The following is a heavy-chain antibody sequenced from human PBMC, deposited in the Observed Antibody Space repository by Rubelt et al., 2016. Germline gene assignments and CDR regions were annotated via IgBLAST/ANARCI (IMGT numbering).Heavy chain of an antibody. D-gene: IGHD7-27*01. Sequence: QLQLQESGPGLVKPSETLSLTCTVSGGSISSSSYYWGWIRQPPGKGLEWIGSIYYSGSTYDNPSLTSRVTISVDTSKNQCSLKLSSVTAADTAVYYCARVWGPSLSYFDYWGQGTLVTVSS. CDR3: ARVWGPSLSYFDY. CDR2: IYYSGST. J-gene: IGHJ4*02. V-gene: IGHV4-39*07. CDR1: GGSISSSSYY.